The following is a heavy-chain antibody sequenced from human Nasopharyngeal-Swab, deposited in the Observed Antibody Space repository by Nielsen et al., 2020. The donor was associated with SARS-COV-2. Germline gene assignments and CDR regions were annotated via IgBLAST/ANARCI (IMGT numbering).Heavy chain of an antibody. CDR1: GYSISSGYY. J-gene: IGHJ5*02. CDR2: IYHSGST. CDR3: ARGVPITLVGVVSSGGNQFDP. Sequence: SETLSLTCTVSGYSISSGYYWGWIRQPPGKGLEWIGSIYHSGSTYYNLSLKSRVTISVDTSKNQFSLKLSSVTAADTAVYYCARGVPITLVGVVSSGGNQFDPWGQGTLVTVSS. D-gene: IGHD3-3*01. V-gene: IGHV4-38-2*02.